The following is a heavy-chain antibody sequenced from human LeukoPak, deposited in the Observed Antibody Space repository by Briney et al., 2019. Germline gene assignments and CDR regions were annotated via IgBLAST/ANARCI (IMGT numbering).Heavy chain of an antibody. CDR3: ARVRYRLAETYIDY. Sequence: ASVKVSCKASGYTFTSHFMHWVRQAPGQGLEWMGIINPRGGSTSYTQKFQGRVTMTRDTSISTAYMELSRLRSDDTAVYYCARVRYRLAETYIDYWGQGTLVTVSS. D-gene: IGHD3-16*01. J-gene: IGHJ4*02. CDR2: INPRGGST. V-gene: IGHV1-46*01. CDR1: GYTFTSHF.